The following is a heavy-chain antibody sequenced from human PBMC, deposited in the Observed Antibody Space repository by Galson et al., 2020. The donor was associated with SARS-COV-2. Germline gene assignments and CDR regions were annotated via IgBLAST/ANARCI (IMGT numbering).Heavy chain of an antibody. D-gene: IGHD2-15*01. Sequence: QLGESLKISCAASGFTFSSYGMHWVRQAPGKGLEWVAVILYDGSNKYYADSVKGRFTISRDNSKNTLYLQMNSLRAEDTAVYYCAKVLGEYCSGGSCYGALIDYWGQGTLVTVSS. CDR2: ILYDGSNK. V-gene: IGHV3-30*18. J-gene: IGHJ4*02. CDR1: GFTFSSYG. CDR3: AKVLGEYCSGGSCYGALIDY.